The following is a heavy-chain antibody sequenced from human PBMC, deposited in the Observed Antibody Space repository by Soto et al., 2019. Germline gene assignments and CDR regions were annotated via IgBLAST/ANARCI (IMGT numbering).Heavy chain of an antibody. D-gene: IGHD1-1*01. Sequence: QVHLVQSGAEVKKPGASVKVSCKASGYTFTSYGITWVRQAPGQGLEWMGGISAHNGNTDYAQKPQGRVIVTRDTSTSTASMELRSLISDDTAVYYCARGRYGDYWGQGALVTVSS. CDR1: GYTFTSYG. V-gene: IGHV1-18*01. J-gene: IGHJ4*02. CDR2: ISAHNGNT. CDR3: ARGRYGDY.